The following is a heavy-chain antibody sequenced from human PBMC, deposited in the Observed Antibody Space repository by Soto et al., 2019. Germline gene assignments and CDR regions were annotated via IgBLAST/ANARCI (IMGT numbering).Heavy chain of an antibody. V-gene: IGHV1-3*01. J-gene: IGHJ4*02. CDR2: INAGNGNT. D-gene: IGHD3-9*01. CDR3: ARNVDYDILTGYYMPPSFDY. Sequence: SGAEVKKPGASVKVSCKASGYTFTSYAMHWVRQAPGQRLEWMGWINAGNGNTKYSQKFQGRVTITRDTSASTAYMELSSLRSEDTAVYYCARNVDYDILTGYYMPPSFDYWGQGTLVTVSS. CDR1: GYTFTSYA.